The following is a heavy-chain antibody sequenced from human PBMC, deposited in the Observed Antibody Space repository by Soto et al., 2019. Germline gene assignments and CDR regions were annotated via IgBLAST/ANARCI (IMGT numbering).Heavy chain of an antibody. CDR3: ARVERGITIFGVVIPPFDY. D-gene: IGHD3-3*01. CDR1: GFTFSDYD. J-gene: IGHJ4*02. CDR2: ISSSGSTI. Sequence: PGGSLRLSCAASGFTFSDYDMSWIRQAPGKGLEWVSYISSSGSTIYYADSVKGRFTISRDNAKNSLYLQMNSLRAEDTAVYYCARVERGITIFGVVIPPFDYWGQGTLVTV. V-gene: IGHV3-11*01.